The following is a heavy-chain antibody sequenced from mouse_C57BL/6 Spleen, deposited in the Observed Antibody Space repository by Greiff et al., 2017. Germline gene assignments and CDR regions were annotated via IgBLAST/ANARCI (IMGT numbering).Heavy chain of an antibody. Sequence: QVQLQQPGTELVKPGASVKLSCKASGYTFTSYWMHWVKQRPGQGLEWIGNINPSNGGTNYNEKFKSKATLTVDKSSSTADMQLSSLTSEDSAVYYCARGLYDYEAWFAYWGQGTLVTVSA. CDR1: GYTFTSYW. CDR2: INPSNGGT. D-gene: IGHD2-4*01. CDR3: ARGLYDYEAWFAY. V-gene: IGHV1-53*01. J-gene: IGHJ3*01.